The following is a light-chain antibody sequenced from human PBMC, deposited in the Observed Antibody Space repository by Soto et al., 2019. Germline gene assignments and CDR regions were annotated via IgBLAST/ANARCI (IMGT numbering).Light chain of an antibody. Sequence: DIVLTQSPGTLSLSPGERATLSCRASQSVSSSYLAWYQQKPGQAPRLLIYGASSRATGIPDRFSGSGSGTDFTLTISRLEPEDFAVYYCPQYGSSRLTFGGGTKVEIK. CDR1: QSVSSSY. J-gene: IGKJ4*01. CDR3: PQYGSSRLT. CDR2: GAS. V-gene: IGKV3-20*01.